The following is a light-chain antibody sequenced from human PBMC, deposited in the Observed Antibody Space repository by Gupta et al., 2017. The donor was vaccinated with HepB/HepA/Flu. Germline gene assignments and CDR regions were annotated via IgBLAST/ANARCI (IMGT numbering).Light chain of an antibody. V-gene: IGKV1-33*01. CDR3: QQYDNPPYT. CDR2: YAS. J-gene: IGKJ2*01. Sequence: DLQITQSPSSLSASVGDRVTITCQASQDISNYLNWYQQKPAKAPNLLIYYASNLETGVPSRFSGSGSGTDFTFPISSLQPEDIATYYCQQYDNPPYTFGQGTKLEIK. CDR1: QDISNY.